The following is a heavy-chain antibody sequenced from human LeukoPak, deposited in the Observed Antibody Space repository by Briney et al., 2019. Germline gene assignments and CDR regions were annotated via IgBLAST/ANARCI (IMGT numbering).Heavy chain of an antibody. V-gene: IGHV3-23*01. J-gene: IGHJ6*03. CDR3: ARDGSYGSTRGYYYYMDV. CDR1: GFTFSSYG. D-gene: IGHD5-18*01. Sequence: GGSLRLSCAASGFTFSSYGMSWVRQAPGKGLEWVSAISGSGGSTYYADSVKGRFTISRDNAKNSLYLQMNSLRAEDTALYHCARDGSYGSTRGYYYYMDVWGKGTTVTISS. CDR2: ISGSGGST.